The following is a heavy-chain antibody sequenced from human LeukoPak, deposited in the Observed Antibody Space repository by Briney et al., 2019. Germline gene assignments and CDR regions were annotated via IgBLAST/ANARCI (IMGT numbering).Heavy chain of an antibody. CDR1: GFTFSSYW. J-gene: IGHJ4*02. V-gene: IGHV3-7*01. CDR3: ARGEPDSSSSHDY. CDR2: IKQDGSEE. Sequence: GGSLRLSCAASGFTFSSYWMSWVRQAPGKGLEWVANIKQDGSEEYYVDSVKGRFTISRDNAKNSLYLQMNSLRAEDTAVYYCARGEPDSSSSHDYWGQGTLVTVSS. D-gene: IGHD6-6*01.